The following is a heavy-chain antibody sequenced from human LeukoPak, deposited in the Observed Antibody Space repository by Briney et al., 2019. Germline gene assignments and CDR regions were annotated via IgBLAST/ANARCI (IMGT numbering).Heavy chain of an antibody. D-gene: IGHD2-21*01. Sequence: ASVTVSCKTSGYGFIDYYMHWVRQAPGQGLEYMGWINPNSGDNSCPQKFQGRVSMTRDTSITTLYMELTSLRSDDTAVYFCARGGGIQSCGGKTCFRGFVYWGQGTLVTVSS. CDR2: INPNSGDN. CDR1: GYGFIDYY. CDR3: ARGGGIQSCGGKTCFRGFVY. J-gene: IGHJ4*02. V-gene: IGHV1-2*02.